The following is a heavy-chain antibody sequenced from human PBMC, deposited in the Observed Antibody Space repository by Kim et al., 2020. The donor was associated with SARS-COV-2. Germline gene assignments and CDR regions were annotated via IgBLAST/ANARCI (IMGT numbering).Heavy chain of an antibody. CDR3: AKDYKKLAAAAWFDP. Sequence: GGSLRLSCAASGFTFSSYAMSWVRQAPRKGLEWVSAISGSGGSTYYADSVKGRFTISRDNSKNTLYLQMNSLRAEDTAVYYCAKDYKKLAAAAWFDPWGQGTLVTVSS. D-gene: IGHD6-13*01. CDR1: GFTFSSYA. J-gene: IGHJ5*02. V-gene: IGHV3-23*01. CDR2: ISGSGGST.